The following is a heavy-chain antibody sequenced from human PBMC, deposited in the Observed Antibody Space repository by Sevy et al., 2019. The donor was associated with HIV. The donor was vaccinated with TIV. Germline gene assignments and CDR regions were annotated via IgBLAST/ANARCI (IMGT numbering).Heavy chain of an antibody. V-gene: IGHV1-46*01. Sequence: ASVKVSCKASGYTFTNYYIHWVRKAPGQGLEWMGLINPSGGSTTNAQKFQGRVTMTRDTSTSTVYMELSSLKSDDTAVYYCARVYYYDYSGPGYWGQGTLVTVSS. J-gene: IGHJ4*02. CDR2: INPSGGST. CDR1: GYTFTNYY. D-gene: IGHD3-22*01. CDR3: ARVYYYDYSGPGY.